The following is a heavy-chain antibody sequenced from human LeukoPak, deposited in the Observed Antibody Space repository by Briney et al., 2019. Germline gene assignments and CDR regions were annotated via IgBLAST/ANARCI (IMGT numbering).Heavy chain of an antibody. CDR3: AKDSGSSWAFFDY. CDR2: ISSSSIYI. D-gene: IGHD6-13*01. Sequence: PGGSLRLSCAASGFTFSDYSMNWVRQAPGKGLEWVSPISSSSIYIYYADSVKGRFTISRDNSKNTLYLQMNSLRAEDTAVYYCAKDSGSSWAFFDYWGQGTLVTVSS. V-gene: IGHV3-21*01. J-gene: IGHJ4*02. CDR1: GFTFSDYS.